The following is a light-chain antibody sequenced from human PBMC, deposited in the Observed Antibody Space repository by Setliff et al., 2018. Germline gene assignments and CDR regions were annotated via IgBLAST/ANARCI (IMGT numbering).Light chain of an antibody. V-gene: IGLV2-11*01. J-gene: IGLJ1*01. CDR1: SSDVGAYDY. CDR3: CSYVGSSHV. Sequence: QSVLTQPASVSGSPGQSIAISCTGTSSDVGAYDYVSWYQQHPDRAPKLMIYDVYKRPSGVPDRFSGSKSGNTASLTVSGLQAEDEADYYCCSYVGSSHVFGTGTKVTVL. CDR2: DVY.